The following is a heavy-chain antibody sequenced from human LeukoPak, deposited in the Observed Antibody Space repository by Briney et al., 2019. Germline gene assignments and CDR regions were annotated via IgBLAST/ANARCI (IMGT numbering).Heavy chain of an antibody. D-gene: IGHD6-19*01. V-gene: IGHV4-61*02. CDR2: IYTSGST. CDR1: GGSISSGSYY. CDR3: ARQYSSGWYGTAYYYYGMDV. Sequence: SETLSLTCTVSGGSISSGSYYWSWIRQLAGKGLEWIGRIYTSGSTNYNPSLKSRVTISVDTSKNQFSLKLSSATAADTAVYYCARQYSSGWYGTAYYYYGMDVWGQGTTVTVSS. J-gene: IGHJ6*02.